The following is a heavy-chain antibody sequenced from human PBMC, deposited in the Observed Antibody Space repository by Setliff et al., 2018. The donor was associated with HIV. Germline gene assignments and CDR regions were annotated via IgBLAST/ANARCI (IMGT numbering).Heavy chain of an antibody. CDR1: GFTFSSYT. CDR2: ISSSSYYI. Sequence: PGGSLRLSCAASGFTFSSYTMNWVRQAPGKGLEWVSSISSSSYYIYYADSVKGRFTISRDNAKNSLDLQMNSLGGEDTAVYYCARGSGYGLRGFAPWGQGTLGTVSS. V-gene: IGHV3-21*01. J-gene: IGHJ5*02. D-gene: IGHD3-3*01. CDR3: ARGSGYGLRGFAP.